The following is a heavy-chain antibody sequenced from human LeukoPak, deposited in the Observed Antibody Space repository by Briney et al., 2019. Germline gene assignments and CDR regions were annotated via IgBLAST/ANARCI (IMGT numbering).Heavy chain of an antibody. CDR2: IYYSGST. CDR1: GGSISSYY. D-gene: IGHD3-3*01. J-gene: IGHJ4*02. CDR3: ARVLYYDFWSGPYYFDY. Sequence: SETLSLTCTVSGGSISSYYWSWIRQPPGKGLEWIGYIYYSGSTNYNPSPKSRVTISVDTSKNQFSLKLSSVTAADTAVYYCARVLYYDFWSGPYYFDYWGQGTLVTVSS. V-gene: IGHV4-59*01.